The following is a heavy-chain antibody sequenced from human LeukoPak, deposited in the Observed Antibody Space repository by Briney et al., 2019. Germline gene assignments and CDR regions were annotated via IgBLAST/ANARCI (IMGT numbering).Heavy chain of an antibody. D-gene: IGHD3-22*01. J-gene: IGHJ3*02. CDR1: GLTFSSYS. Sequence: GGSLRLSCAASGLTFSSYSMNWVRQAPGKGLEWVSLISGDGGSTYYADSVKGRFTISRDNSKNSLYLQMNSLRTEDTALYYCAKDRMWTYYYDSSGTPGDAFDIWGQGTMVTVSS. CDR3: AKDRMWTYYYDSSGTPGDAFDI. V-gene: IGHV3-43*02. CDR2: ISGDGGST.